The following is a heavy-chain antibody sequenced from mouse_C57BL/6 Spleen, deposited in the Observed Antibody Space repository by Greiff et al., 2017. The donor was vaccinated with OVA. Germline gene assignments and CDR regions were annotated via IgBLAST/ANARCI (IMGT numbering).Heavy chain of an antibody. CDR1: GYTFTDYE. Sequence: VQLQQSGAELVRPGASVTLSCKASGYTFTDYEMHWVKQTPVHGLEWIGAIDPETGGTAYNQKFKGKAILTADKSSSTAYMELRSLTSEDSAVDYCTKDYQFADWGQGTLVTVSA. J-gene: IGHJ3*01. CDR2: IDPETGGT. V-gene: IGHV1-15*01. CDR3: TKDYQFAD. D-gene: IGHD2-4*01.